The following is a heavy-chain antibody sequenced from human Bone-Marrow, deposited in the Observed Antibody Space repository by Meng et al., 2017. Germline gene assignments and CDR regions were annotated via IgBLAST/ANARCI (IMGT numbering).Heavy chain of an antibody. J-gene: IGHJ3*02. CDR3: ASRELGIEGNDAFDI. Sequence: ASVKVSCKASGGTFSSYAISWVRQAPGQGLEWMGWISAYNGNTNYAQKLQGRVTMTTDTSTSTAYMELRSLRSDDTAVYYCASRELGIEGNDAFDIWGQGTMVTVSS. V-gene: IGHV1-18*01. D-gene: IGHD7-27*01. CDR2: ISAYNGNT. CDR1: GGTFSSYA.